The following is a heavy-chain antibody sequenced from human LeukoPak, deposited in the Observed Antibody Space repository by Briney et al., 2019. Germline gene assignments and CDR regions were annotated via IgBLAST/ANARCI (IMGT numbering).Heavy chain of an antibody. CDR1: GVSISSGGYY. CDR2: IYYSGST. Sequence: NASETLSLTCTVSGVSISSGGYYWSWIRQHPGKGLEWIGYIYYSGSTYYNPSLKSRVTISVDTSKNQFSLKLSSVTAADTAVYYCARDTRGIAAAGTHAFDIWGQGTMVTVSS. J-gene: IGHJ3*02. V-gene: IGHV4-31*03. CDR3: ARDTRGIAAAGTHAFDI. D-gene: IGHD6-13*01.